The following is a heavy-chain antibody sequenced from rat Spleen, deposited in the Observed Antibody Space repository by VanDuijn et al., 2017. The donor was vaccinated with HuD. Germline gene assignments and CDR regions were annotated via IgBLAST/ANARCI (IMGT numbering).Heavy chain of an antibody. Sequence: QVQLKESGPGLVQPSQTLSLTCTVSGFSLTSYNVHWVRQPIGKGLEWMGVMWRGGSTEYNSALKSRLSISRDTSKNHIFLKMNSLQSEDTATYHCARAPGNGYVMDAWGQGASVTVSS. CDR3: ARAPGNGYVMDA. V-gene: IGHV2-30*01. J-gene: IGHJ4*01. CDR1: GFSLTSYN. CDR2: MWRGGST. D-gene: IGHD5-1*01.